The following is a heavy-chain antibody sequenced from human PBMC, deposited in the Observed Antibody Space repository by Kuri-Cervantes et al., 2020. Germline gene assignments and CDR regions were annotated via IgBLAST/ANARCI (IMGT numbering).Heavy chain of an antibody. V-gene: IGHV4-38-2*02. CDR1: GYSISSGYY. J-gene: IGHJ6*04. Sequence: SETLSLTCTVSGYSISSGYYWGWIRQPPGKGLEWIGEINHSGITKHNPSLKSRVTMSVDTSKNQLSLKLSSVTAADTAVYFCASLWSFDFWGSLDVWGKGTTVTVSS. D-gene: IGHD3-3*01. CDR2: INHSGIT. CDR3: ASLWSFDFWGSLDV.